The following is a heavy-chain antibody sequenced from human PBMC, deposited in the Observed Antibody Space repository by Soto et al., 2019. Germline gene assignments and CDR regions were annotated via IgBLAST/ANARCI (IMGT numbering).Heavy chain of an antibody. J-gene: IGHJ4*02. Sequence: GGSLRLSCAASGFTFSDYWMTWVRQAPGKGLEWVANIRKDGSEKSYVDSVKGRFTISRDNAKKSLYLEMSSLRVDDTAVYYCARDWGGLGYWGQGTRVTVSS. CDR2: IRKDGSEK. D-gene: IGHD3-10*01. CDR1: GFTFSDYW. CDR3: ARDWGGLGY. V-gene: IGHV3-7*03.